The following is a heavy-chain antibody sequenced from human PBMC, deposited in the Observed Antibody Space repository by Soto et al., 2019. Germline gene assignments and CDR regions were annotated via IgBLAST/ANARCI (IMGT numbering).Heavy chain of an antibody. J-gene: IGHJ6*02. Sequence: VGSLRLSCAAAGVTCSSYGRHWVRQAPGKGLEWVAVISYDGSNKYYADSVKGRFTISRDNSKNTLYLQMNSLRAEDTAVYYCAKDRRPGYRDYYGMDIRGQGTTVTVSS. CDR3: AKDRRPGYRDYYGMDI. CDR2: ISYDGSNK. CDR1: GVTCSSYG. V-gene: IGHV3-30*18. D-gene: IGHD6-13*01.